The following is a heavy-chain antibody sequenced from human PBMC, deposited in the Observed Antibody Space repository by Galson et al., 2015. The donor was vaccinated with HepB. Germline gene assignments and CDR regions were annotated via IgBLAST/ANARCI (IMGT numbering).Heavy chain of an antibody. CDR3: AKTKRWLQPTLDAFDI. CDR1: GGTFSSYA. V-gene: IGHV1-69*13. J-gene: IGHJ3*02. CDR2: IIPIFGTA. Sequence: SVKVSCKASGGTFSSYAISWVRQAPGQGLEWMGGIIPIFGTANYAQKFQGRVTITADESTSTAYMELSSLRSEDTAVYYCAKTKRWLQPTLDAFDIWGQGTMVTVSS. D-gene: IGHD5-24*01.